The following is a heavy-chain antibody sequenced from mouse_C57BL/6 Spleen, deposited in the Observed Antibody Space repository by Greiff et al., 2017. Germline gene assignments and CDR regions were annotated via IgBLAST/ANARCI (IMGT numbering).Heavy chain of an antibody. CDR3: ASYELFAY. CDR1: GYSFTGYY. J-gene: IGHJ3*01. V-gene: IGHV1-42*01. D-gene: IGHD2-3*01. CDR2: INPSTGGT. Sequence: EVKLMESGPELVKPGASVKISCKASGYSFTGYYMNWVKQSPEKSLEWIGEINPSTGGTTYNQRFKAKATLTVDKSSSTAYMQLKSLTSEDSAVYYCASYELFAYWGQGTLVTVSA.